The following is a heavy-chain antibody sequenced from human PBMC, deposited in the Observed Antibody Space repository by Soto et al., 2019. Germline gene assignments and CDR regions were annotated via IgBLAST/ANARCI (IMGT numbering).Heavy chain of an antibody. Sequence: QVQLVQSGAEVKKPGASVKVSCKASGYTFTSYGISWVRQAPGQGLEWMGWISAYNGNTNYAQKLQGRVTMTTDTCTSPAYMELRSLSSDDPGVYYCVRGSNDSDYWGQVSLVTVAS. V-gene: IGHV1-18*01. D-gene: IGHD1-1*01. CDR2: ISAYNGNT. J-gene: IGHJ4*02. CDR1: GYTFTSYG. CDR3: VRGSNDSDY.